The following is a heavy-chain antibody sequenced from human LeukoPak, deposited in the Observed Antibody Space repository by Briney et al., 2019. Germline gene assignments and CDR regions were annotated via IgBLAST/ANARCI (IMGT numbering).Heavy chain of an antibody. Sequence: PSETLSLTCTVSGGSITSNTNYWSWIRQPPGKGLEWIGEINHSGSTNYNPSLKSRVTISVDTSKNQFSLKLSSVTAADTAVYYCARTQGVGATTGWGQGTLVTVSS. CDR1: GGSITSNTNY. D-gene: IGHD1-26*01. CDR3: ARTQGVGATTG. J-gene: IGHJ4*02. V-gene: IGHV4-39*07. CDR2: INHSGST.